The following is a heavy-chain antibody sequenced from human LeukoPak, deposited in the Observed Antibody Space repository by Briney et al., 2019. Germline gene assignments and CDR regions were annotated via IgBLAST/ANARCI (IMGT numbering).Heavy chain of an antibody. D-gene: IGHD1-1*01. CDR2: ISWNSGSI. CDR1: GFTFDDYA. V-gene: IGHV3-9*01. J-gene: IGHJ6*02. CDR3: AKDRMNGYYYYYGMDV. Sequence: PGRSLRLSCAASGFTFDDYAMPWVRQAPGKGLEWVSGISWNSGSIGYADSVKGRFTISRDNAKNSLYLQMNSLRAEDTALYYCAKDRMNGYYYYYGMDVWGQGTTVTVSS.